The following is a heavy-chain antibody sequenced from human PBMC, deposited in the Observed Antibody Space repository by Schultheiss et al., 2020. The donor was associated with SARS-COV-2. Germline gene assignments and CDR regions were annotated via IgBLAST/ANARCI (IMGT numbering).Heavy chain of an antibody. D-gene: IGHD3-10*01. CDR2: INPNSGDT. J-gene: IGHJ5*02. Sequence: ASVKVSCKASGGTFSSYAISWVRQAPGQGLEWMGWINPNSGDTRYAQKFQGRVTMTRNTSISTAYMELSSLRSEDTAVYYCSYGSGRNWFDPWGQGTLVTVSS. V-gene: IGHV1-8*02. CDR3: SYGSGRNWFDP. CDR1: GGTFSSYA.